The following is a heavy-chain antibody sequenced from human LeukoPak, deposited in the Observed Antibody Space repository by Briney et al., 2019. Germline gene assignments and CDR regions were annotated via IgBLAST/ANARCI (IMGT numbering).Heavy chain of an antibody. CDR2: IKQDGSEK. D-gene: IGHD2-15*01. CDR3: VRDYRVGGSHFDF. V-gene: IGHV3-7*03. Sequence: GGSLRLSCAASGFTFSSYWMSWVRQAPGKGLEWVANIKQDGSEKYYVDSVKGRFTISRDNAKNSLYLQMNSLRAEDTAVYYCVRDYRVGGSHFDFWGQGTLVTVSS. CDR1: GFTFSSYW. J-gene: IGHJ4*02.